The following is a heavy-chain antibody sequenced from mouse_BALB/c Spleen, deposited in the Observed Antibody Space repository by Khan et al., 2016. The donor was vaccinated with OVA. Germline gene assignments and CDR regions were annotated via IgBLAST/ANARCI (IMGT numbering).Heavy chain of an antibody. D-gene: IGHD1-1*01. CDR3: ARGNYYGSSSWFGY. CDR1: GYTFSSYW. CDR2: ILPGSGRN. Sequence: QVQLKQSGAELMKPGASVKISCKATGYTFSSYWIEWVKQRPGHGLEWIGEILPGSGRNNYNEKFKGKATFTADTSSNTAYMQLSNLTSDDSAVYAGARGNYYGSSSWFGYWGQGTLVTVSA. V-gene: IGHV1-9*01. J-gene: IGHJ3*01.